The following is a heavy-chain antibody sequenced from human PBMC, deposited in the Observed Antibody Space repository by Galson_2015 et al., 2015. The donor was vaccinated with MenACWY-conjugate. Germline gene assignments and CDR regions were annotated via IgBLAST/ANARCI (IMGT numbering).Heavy chain of an antibody. D-gene: IGHD2-15*01. Sequence: PALVKPTQTLTLTCTFSGFSLTSGVGVGWIRQPPGQALEWLALIYWDDDKRYSPSVKTRVTITKDTSKNQVVLTMTSMDPVDTATYYCASTIIAAKAFDYWGQGTLVTVSS. CDR2: IYWDDDK. J-gene: IGHJ4*02. CDR1: GFSLTSGVG. V-gene: IGHV2-5*02. CDR3: ASTIIAAKAFDY.